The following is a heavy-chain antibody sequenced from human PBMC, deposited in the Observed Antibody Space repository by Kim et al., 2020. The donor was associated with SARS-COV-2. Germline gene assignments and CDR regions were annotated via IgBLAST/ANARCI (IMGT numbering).Heavy chain of an antibody. Sequence: SQTLSLTCAISGDSVSSNSAAWNWIRQSPSRGLEWLGRTYYRSKWYNDYAVSVKSRITINPDTSKNQFSLQLNSVTPEDTAVYYCASAYGSGSYYPLYYYYGMDVWGQGTTVTVSS. CDR2: TYYRSKWYN. J-gene: IGHJ6*02. CDR1: GDSVSSNSAA. CDR3: ASAYGSGSYYPLYYYYGMDV. D-gene: IGHD3-10*01. V-gene: IGHV6-1*01.